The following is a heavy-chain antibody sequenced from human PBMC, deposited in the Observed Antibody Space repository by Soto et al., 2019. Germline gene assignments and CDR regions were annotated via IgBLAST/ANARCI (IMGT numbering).Heavy chain of an antibody. D-gene: IGHD3-22*01. J-gene: IGHJ3*02. CDR1: GFTFSSYA. V-gene: IGHV3-23*01. Sequence: GGSLRLSCAASGFTFSSYAMSWVRQAPGKGLEWVSAISGSGGSTYYADSVKGRFTISRDNSKNTLYLQMNSLRAEDTAVYYCAKDLSRGTHYYDSSGYYYALYAFDIWGQGTMVTVSS. CDR2: ISGSGGST. CDR3: AKDLSRGTHYYDSSGYYYALYAFDI.